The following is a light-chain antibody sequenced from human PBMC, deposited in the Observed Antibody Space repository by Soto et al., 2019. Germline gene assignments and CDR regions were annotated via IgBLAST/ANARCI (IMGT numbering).Light chain of an antibody. CDR2: GNS. J-gene: IGLJ3*02. CDR1: SSNIGAGYD. CDR3: QSYDSSLSGWV. V-gene: IGLV1-40*01. Sequence: QAVVTQPPSVSGAPGQRVTISCTESSSNIGAGYDVHWYQQLPGTAPKLLIYGNSNRPSGVPDRFSGSKSSTSASLAITGLQAEDEADYYCQSYDSSLSGWVFGGGTKLTVL.